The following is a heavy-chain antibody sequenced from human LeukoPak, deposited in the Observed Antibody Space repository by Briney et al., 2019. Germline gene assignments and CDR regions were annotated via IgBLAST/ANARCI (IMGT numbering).Heavy chain of an antibody. Sequence: ASVKVSCKASGYSFTAFYIHWVRQAPGQGLEWMGWIHPRSGDTRYAQKIQGRVTMARDTSISTVYMDLSSLGSDDTAAYYCARDGEYGTGSYYRGSFDYWGQGILVTVSS. CDR2: IHPRSGDT. CDR3: ARDGEYGTGSYYRGSFDY. J-gene: IGHJ4*02. CDR1: GYSFTAFY. V-gene: IGHV1-2*02. D-gene: IGHD3-10*01.